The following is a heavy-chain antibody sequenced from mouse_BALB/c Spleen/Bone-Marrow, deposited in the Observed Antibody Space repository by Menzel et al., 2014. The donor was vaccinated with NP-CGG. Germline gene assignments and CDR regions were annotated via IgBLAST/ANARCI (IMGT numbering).Heavy chain of an antibody. CDR3: ARWLLPYGLDY. V-gene: IGHV14-3*02. Sequence: EVQLVESGAELVKPGASVKLSCTASGFNIKETYMHWVKQRPEQGLEWIGRIDPANGNTKYDPKFQGKATITADTSSNTAYLQLSSLTSEDTAVYYCARWLLPYGLDYWGQGTSVTVSS. CDR1: GFNIKETY. CDR2: IDPANGNT. J-gene: IGHJ4*01. D-gene: IGHD2-3*01.